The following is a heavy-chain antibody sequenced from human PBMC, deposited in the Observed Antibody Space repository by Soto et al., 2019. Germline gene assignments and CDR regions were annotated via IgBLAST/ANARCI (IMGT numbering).Heavy chain of an antibody. J-gene: IGHJ6*02. Sequence: VGSLRLSCVASGFTFTTHAMSWVRQSPGKGLEWVSTFSGSGGNIYYAEAVKGRLTISRDDSKNTLYLQMNSLRVEDTAVYYCAKDPPWTVGPLAMDVWGQGTTVTVSS. V-gene: IGHV3-23*01. CDR1: GFTFTTHA. CDR2: FSGSGGNI. D-gene: IGHD3-10*01. CDR3: AKDPPWTVGPLAMDV.